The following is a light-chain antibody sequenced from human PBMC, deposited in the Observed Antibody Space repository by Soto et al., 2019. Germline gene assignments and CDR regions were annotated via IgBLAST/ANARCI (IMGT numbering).Light chain of an antibody. J-gene: IGKJ1*01. Sequence: EIVMTQSPATLSVSPGERATLSCRASQSVSSNLAWHQQKPGQAPRLLTYGASTRATGIPARFSGSGSGTEFTLTISSLQSEDFAVYYCQQYKNWPRTFGQGTKVEIK. CDR1: QSVSSN. CDR2: GAS. CDR3: QQYKNWPRT. V-gene: IGKV3-15*01.